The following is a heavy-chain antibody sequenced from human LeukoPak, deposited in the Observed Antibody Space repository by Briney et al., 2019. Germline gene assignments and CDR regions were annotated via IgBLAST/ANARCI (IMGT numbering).Heavy chain of an antibody. Sequence: GGSLRLSCAASGFTVSSNYMSWVRQAPGKGLEWVSAIYSGGSTYYADSVKGRFTISRDNSKNTLYLQMNSLRAEDTAVYYCASGKYYYDDSTSINRASRTAFDIWAQGTMVIVSS. CDR1: GFTVSSNY. CDR3: ASGKYYYDDSTSINRASRTAFDI. D-gene: IGHD3-22*01. CDR2: IYSGGST. J-gene: IGHJ3*02. V-gene: IGHV3-53*01.